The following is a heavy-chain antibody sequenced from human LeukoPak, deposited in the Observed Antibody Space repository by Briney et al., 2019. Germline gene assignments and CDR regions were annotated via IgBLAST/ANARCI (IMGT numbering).Heavy chain of an antibody. CDR2: ISSSSSYI. CDR3: ARAQGGYYDSSGRDY. CDR1: GSTFSSYS. J-gene: IGHJ4*02. Sequence: GGSLRLSCAASGSTFSSYSMNWVRQAPGKGLEWVSSISSSSSYIYYADSVKGRFTISRDNAKNSLYLQMNSLRAEDTAVYYCARAQGGYYDSSGRDYWGQGTLVTVSS. D-gene: IGHD3-22*01. V-gene: IGHV3-21*01.